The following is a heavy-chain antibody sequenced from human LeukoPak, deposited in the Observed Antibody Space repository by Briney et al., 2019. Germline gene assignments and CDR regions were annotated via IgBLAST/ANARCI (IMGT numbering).Heavy chain of an antibody. CDR2: IYSGGNT. Sequence: GGSLRLSCAASGFTVSVNYMSWVRQAPGKGLECVSVIYSGGNTYYADSVKGRFTISRDNSKNTLYLQMNSLRAEDTAVYYCARKTDSGGQGGYWGPGTLVTVSS. V-gene: IGHV3-66*01. J-gene: IGHJ4*02. CDR1: GFTVSVNY. CDR3: ARKTDSGGQGGY. D-gene: IGHD3-22*01.